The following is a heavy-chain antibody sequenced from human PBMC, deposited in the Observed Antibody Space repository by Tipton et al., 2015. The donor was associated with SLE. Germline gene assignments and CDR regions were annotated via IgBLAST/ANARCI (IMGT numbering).Heavy chain of an antibody. CDR2: IYYSGST. CDR3: ARVGRRCIAVAGYFDY. J-gene: IGHJ4*02. CDR1: GGSISSYY. V-gene: IGHV4-59*01. D-gene: IGHD6-19*01. Sequence: TLSLTCTVSGGSISSYYWSWIRQPPGKGLEWIGYIYYSGSTNYNPSLKSRVTISVDTSKNQFSLKLSSVTAADTAVYYCARVGRRCIAVAGYFDYWGQGTLVTVSS.